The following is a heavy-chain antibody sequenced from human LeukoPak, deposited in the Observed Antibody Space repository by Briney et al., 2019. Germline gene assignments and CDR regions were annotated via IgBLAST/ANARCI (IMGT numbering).Heavy chain of an antibody. Sequence: PGGSLRLSCAASGFTFSSYSMNWVRQAPGKGLEWVSSISSSSSSYIYYADSVKGRFTISRDNAKNSLYLQMNSLRAEDTAVYYCARDLPHNYGDYAPRGYYMDVWGKGTTVTVSS. CDR1: GFTFSSYS. CDR2: ISSSSSSYI. V-gene: IGHV3-21*01. J-gene: IGHJ6*03. D-gene: IGHD4-17*01. CDR3: ARDLPHNYGDYAPRGYYMDV.